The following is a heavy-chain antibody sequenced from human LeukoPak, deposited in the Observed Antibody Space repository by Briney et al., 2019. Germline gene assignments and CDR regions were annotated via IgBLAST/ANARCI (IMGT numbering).Heavy chain of an antibody. Sequence: PSETLSLTCAVSGGSISSYYWSWIRQPPGRGLEWIGYIYYSGSTNYNPSLKSRVAISVDTSKNQFSLKLNSVTAADTAVYYCARGTMVRGLWFDYWGQGTLVTVSS. V-gene: IGHV4-59*08. J-gene: IGHJ4*02. D-gene: IGHD3-10*01. CDR2: IYYSGST. CDR1: GGSISSYY. CDR3: ARGTMVRGLWFDY.